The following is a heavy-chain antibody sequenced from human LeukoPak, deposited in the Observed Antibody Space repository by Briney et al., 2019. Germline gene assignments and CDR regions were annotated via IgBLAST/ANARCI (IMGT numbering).Heavy chain of an antibody. Sequence: PSETLSLTCSVSGYSISSGYYWGWIRQPPGKGLEWIGSIYDSGSTYYNPSLKSRVTISVDTSKNPFSLKLSSVTAADTAVYYCARDDRSYCGGDCYSNWFDPWGQGTLVTVSS. CDR3: ARDDRSYCGGDCYSNWFDP. CDR2: IYDSGST. V-gene: IGHV4-38-2*02. D-gene: IGHD2-21*01. J-gene: IGHJ5*02. CDR1: GYSISSGYY.